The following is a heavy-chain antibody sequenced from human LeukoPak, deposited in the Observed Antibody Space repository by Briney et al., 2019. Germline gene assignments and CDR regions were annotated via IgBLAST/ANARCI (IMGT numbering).Heavy chain of an antibody. V-gene: IGHV3-23*01. CDR3: ANGNKQQLVPDY. J-gene: IGHJ4*02. CDR1: GFTFSSYA. Sequence: PGGSLRLSCAASGFTFSSYAMSWVRQAPGKGLEWVSAISGSGGSTYHADSVRGRFTISRDNSRNTLYLQMNSLRAEDTAVYYCANGNKQQLVPDYWGQGTLVTVSS. CDR2: ISGSGGST. D-gene: IGHD6-13*01.